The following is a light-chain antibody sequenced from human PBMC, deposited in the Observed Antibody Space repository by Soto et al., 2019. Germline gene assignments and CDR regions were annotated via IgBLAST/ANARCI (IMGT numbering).Light chain of an antibody. CDR2: EAS. J-gene: IGKJ5*01. V-gene: IGKV1-33*01. CDR1: QDISNY. CDR3: QQYDNLPIT. Sequence: DIQMTQSPSSLSVSVGDRVTITCQASQDISNYLNWYQQKPGKAPKLLIYEASNLETGVPSRFSGSGSGTDFTFTISCLQPDDIATYYCQQYDNLPITFGHGTRLEIK.